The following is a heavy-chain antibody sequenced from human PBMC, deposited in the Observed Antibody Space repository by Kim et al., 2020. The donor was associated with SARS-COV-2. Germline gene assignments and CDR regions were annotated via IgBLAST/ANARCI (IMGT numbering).Heavy chain of an antibody. J-gene: IGHJ3*02. CDR2: T. V-gene: IGHV3-13*01. Sequence: TYYPGSVKGRFTISRENAKNSLYLQMNSLRAGDTAVYYCARSTGEAAFDIWGQGTMVTVSS. D-gene: IGHD3-10*01. CDR3: ARSTGEAAFDI.